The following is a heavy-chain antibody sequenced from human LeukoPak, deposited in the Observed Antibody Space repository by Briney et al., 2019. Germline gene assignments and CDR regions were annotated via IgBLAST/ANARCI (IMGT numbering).Heavy chain of an antibody. V-gene: IGHV1-18*04. CDR1: GYSFNVHG. CDR3: ARTLGGNYVEMATGVDL. J-gene: IGHJ2*01. D-gene: IGHD5-24*01. CDR2: ISAYKGNT. Sequence: ASVKVSCKASGYSFNVHGMTWVRQAPGQGLEWMGWISAYKGNTNYAAKFQGRVTMTTDTSTSTGYMELTSLRSDDTAVYYCARTLGGNYVEMATGVDLWGRGNLVTVS.